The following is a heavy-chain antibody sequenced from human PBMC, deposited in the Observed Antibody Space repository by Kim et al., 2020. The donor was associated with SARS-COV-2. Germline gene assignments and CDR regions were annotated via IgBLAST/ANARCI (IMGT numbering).Heavy chain of an antibody. J-gene: IGHJ4*02. CDR2: ISWNSGSI. CDR1: GFTFDDYA. V-gene: IGHV3-9*01. CDR3: AKDTAMATGGTFDY. Sequence: GGSLRLSCAASGFTFDDYAMHWVRQAPGKGLEWVSGISWNSGSIGYADSVKGRFTISRDNAKNSLYLQMNSLRAEDTALYYCAKDTAMATGGTFDYWGQGTLVTVSS. D-gene: IGHD5-18*01.